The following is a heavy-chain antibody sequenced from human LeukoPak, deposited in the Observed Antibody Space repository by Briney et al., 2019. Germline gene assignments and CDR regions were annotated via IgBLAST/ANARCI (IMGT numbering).Heavy chain of an antibody. Sequence: SETLSLTCAVYGGSFSGYYWSWIRQPPGKGLEWIEEINHSGSTNYNPSLKSRVTISVDTSKNQFSLKLSSVTAADTAVYYCARAPLWFGSMGYFDYWGQGTLVTVSS. CDR1: GGSFSGYY. D-gene: IGHD3-10*01. CDR2: INHSGST. CDR3: ARAPLWFGSMGYFDY. V-gene: IGHV4-34*01. J-gene: IGHJ4*02.